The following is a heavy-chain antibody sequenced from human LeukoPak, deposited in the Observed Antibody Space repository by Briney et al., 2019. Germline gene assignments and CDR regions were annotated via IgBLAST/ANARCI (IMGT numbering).Heavy chain of an antibody. J-gene: IGHJ4*02. Sequence: GGSLRLSCAASGFIFSSYWMHWVRQAPGKGLAWVSRIKSDGITITYADSVKGRFTISRDNAKNTLYLQMNSLRAEDTAVYYCLRDLNWSLDQWGQGTLVTVSS. CDR1: GFIFSSYW. D-gene: IGHD1-20*01. CDR2: IKSDGITI. V-gene: IGHV3-74*01. CDR3: LRDLNWSLDQ.